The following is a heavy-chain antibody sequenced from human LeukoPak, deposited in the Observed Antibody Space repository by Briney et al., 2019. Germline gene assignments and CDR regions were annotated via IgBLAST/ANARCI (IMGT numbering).Heavy chain of an antibody. D-gene: IGHD3-10*01. J-gene: IGHJ6*02. CDR1: GCTFTSYG. CDR3: ARERITMVRGRAYYYGMDV. Sequence: ASVKVSCKASGCTFTSYGISWVRQAPGQGLEWMGWISAYNGNTNYAQKLQGRVTMTTDTSTSTAYMELRSLRSDDTAVYYCARERITMVRGRAYYYGMDVWGQGTTVTVSS. V-gene: IGHV1-18*01. CDR2: ISAYNGNT.